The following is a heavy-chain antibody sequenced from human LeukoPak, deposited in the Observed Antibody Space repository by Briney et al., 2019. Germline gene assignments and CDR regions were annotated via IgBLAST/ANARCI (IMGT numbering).Heavy chain of an antibody. J-gene: IGHJ4*02. CDR3: AKDPGSCELHRVGY. Sequence: GGSLRLSCAASGFTFSSYAMSWVRQAPGKGLEWVSAISGSGGSTYYADSVKGRFTISRDNSKNTLYLQMNSLRAEDTAVYYCAKDPGSCELHRVGYWGQGTLVTVSS. CDR1: GFTFSSYA. D-gene: IGHD1-26*01. V-gene: IGHV3-23*01. CDR2: ISGSGGST.